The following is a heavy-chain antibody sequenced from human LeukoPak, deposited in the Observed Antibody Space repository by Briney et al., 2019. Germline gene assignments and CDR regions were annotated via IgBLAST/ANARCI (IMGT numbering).Heavy chain of an antibody. D-gene: IGHD3-22*01. V-gene: IGHV4-59*12. CDR3: ARVTRGWNYYDSSGYYSR. CDR2: IYYSGST. J-gene: IGHJ4*02. Sequence: SETLSLTCTVSGGSISHNYWSWLRQPPGKGPEWIGYIYYSGSTTYNPALKSRVTISVDTSKNQFSLKLSSVTAADTAVYYCARVTRGWNYYDSSGYYSRWGQGTLVTVSS. CDR1: GGSISHNY.